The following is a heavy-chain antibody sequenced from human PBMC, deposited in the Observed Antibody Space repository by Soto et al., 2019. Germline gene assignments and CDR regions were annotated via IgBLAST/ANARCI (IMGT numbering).Heavy chain of an antibody. J-gene: IGHJ6*02. D-gene: IGHD1-1*01. CDR1: GYTFTSYY. V-gene: IGHV1-46*01. CDR2: INPSGGST. CDR3: ARAELERGEVGYFGMDV. Sequence: ASVKVSCKASGYTFTSYYMHWVRQAPGQGLEWMGIINPSGGSTSYAQMLQGRVTMTIDTSATTAYMELRSLRSDDTAVYYCARAELERGEVGYFGMDVWGQGTTVTVSS.